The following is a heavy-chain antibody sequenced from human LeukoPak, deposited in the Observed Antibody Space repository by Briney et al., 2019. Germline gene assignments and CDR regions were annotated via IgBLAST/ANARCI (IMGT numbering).Heavy chain of an antibody. CDR3: AKEGIDGSGYDLDY. CDR1: GFTFGKYW. D-gene: IGHD5-12*01. V-gene: IGHV3-23*01. J-gene: IGHJ4*02. Sequence: GGSLRLSCVAPGFTFGKYWMSWVRQAPGKGLDWVSGISDSGDSTYYADSVKGRFTISRDISKNTLYLQMTSLRAEDTAVYYCAKEGIDGSGYDLDYWGQGTRVTVSS. CDR2: ISDSGDST.